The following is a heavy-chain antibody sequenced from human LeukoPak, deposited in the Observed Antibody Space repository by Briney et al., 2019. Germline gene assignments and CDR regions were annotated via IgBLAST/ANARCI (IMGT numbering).Heavy chain of an antibody. Sequence: SVKVSCKASGGTFSSYAISWVRQAPGQGLEWMGRIIPIFGIANYAQKFQGRVTITADKSTSTAYMELSSLRSEDTAVYYCAAEMGRAYSYGPAKNGMDVWGQGTPVTVSS. V-gene: IGHV1-69*04. CDR2: IIPIFGIA. CDR3: AAEMGRAYSYGPAKNGMDV. J-gene: IGHJ6*02. D-gene: IGHD5-18*01. CDR1: GGTFSSYA.